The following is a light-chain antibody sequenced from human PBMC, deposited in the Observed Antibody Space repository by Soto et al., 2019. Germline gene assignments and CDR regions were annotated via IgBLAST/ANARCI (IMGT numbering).Light chain of an antibody. V-gene: IGLV2-18*02. CDR1: SSDVGNYNR. J-gene: IGLJ2*01. CDR2: EVT. Sequence: QSALTQPPSVSGSPGQSVTISCTGTSSDVGNYNRVSWYQQPPGTAPKLMIYEVTNRPSGVPDRFSGSKSGNTASLTISGLRAEDDADYYCSSFTSSNTLVFGGGTKLTVL. CDR3: SSFTSSNTLV.